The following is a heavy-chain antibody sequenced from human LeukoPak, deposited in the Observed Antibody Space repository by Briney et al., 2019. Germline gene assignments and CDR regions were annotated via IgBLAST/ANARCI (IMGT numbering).Heavy chain of an antibody. CDR3: ARELVVPVAH. Sequence: QPGGSLRLSCAASGFTFSVYSMNWVRQAPGKGLEWVSYISSSSTIYYADSVKGRFTISRDNAKNSLYLQMSSLRAEDTGVYYCARELVVPVAHWGQGTLVTVSS. D-gene: IGHD2-2*01. J-gene: IGHJ4*02. CDR1: GFTFSVYS. V-gene: IGHV3-48*01. CDR2: ISSSSTI.